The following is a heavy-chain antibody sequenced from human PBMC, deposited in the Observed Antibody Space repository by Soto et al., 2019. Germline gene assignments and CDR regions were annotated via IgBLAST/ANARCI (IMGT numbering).Heavy chain of an antibody. CDR1: GGTFSSYT. D-gene: IGHD4-17*01. CDR3: ARDDYGYSNFDY. J-gene: IGHJ4*02. V-gene: IGHV1-69*08. Sequence: QVQLVQSGAEVKKPGSSVKVSCKASGGTFSSYTISWVRQAPGQGLEWMGRIIPILGIANYAQKFQGRVTMTADKSTSPAYMELRSLRSEDTAVYYCARDDYGYSNFDYWGQGTLVTVSS. CDR2: IIPILGIA.